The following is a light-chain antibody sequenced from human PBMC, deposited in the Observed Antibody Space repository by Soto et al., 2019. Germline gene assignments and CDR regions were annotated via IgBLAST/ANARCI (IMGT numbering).Light chain of an antibody. Sequence: EIVLTQSPGTLSLSPGERATLSCRASQSVSSSYLAWYQQKPGQAPRLLIYGASSRANGITDRFSGSGSGTEFTLTISRKEPEDFEVYYCQQYGSSPLTFGGGTKVEIK. CDR1: QSVSSSY. V-gene: IGKV3-20*01. CDR2: GAS. CDR3: QQYGSSPLT. J-gene: IGKJ4*01.